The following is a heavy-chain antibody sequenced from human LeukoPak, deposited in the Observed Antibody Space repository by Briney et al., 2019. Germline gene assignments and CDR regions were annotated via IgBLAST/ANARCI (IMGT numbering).Heavy chain of an antibody. CDR3: AMGAYSSSWYGVPHAFDI. J-gene: IGHJ3*02. D-gene: IGHD6-13*01. CDR1: GYTFTGYY. Sequence: ASVKVSCKASGYTFTGYYMHWVRQAPGQGLEWMGWINPNSGGTNYAQKFQGWVTMTRDTSISTAYMELSRLRSDDTAVYYCAMGAYSSSWYGVPHAFDIWGQGTMVTVSS. V-gene: IGHV1-2*04. CDR2: INPNSGGT.